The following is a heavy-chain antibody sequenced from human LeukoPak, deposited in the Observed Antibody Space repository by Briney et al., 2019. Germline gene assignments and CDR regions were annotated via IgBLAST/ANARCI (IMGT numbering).Heavy chain of an antibody. Sequence: GGSLRLSCVASGFTFSNYWMSWVRQAPGKGLEWVANMKQEGRETYYVDSVKGRFTISRDNAKNSLYLQMNSLRAEDTAVYYSAREGTYSGYDLTDSWGQGTLVTVSS. V-gene: IGHV3-7*04. CDR2: MKQEGRET. CDR3: AREGTYSGYDLTDS. J-gene: IGHJ4*02. D-gene: IGHD5-12*01. CDR1: GFTFSNYW.